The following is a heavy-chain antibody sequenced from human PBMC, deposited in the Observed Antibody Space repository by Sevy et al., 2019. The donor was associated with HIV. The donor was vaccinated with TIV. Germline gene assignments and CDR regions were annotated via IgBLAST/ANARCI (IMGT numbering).Heavy chain of an antibody. CDR2: INHSGST. D-gene: IGHD2-2*01. V-gene: IGHV4-34*01. CDR3: ARGGPYCSSTSCYGRPDNWFDP. Sequence: SETLSLTCAVYGGSFSGYYWSWIRQPPGKGLEWIGEINHSGSTNYNPSLKSRVTISVDTSKNQFSLKLSFVTAADTAVYYCARGGPYCSSTSCYGRPDNWFDPWGQGTLVTVSS. J-gene: IGHJ5*02. CDR1: GGSFSGYY.